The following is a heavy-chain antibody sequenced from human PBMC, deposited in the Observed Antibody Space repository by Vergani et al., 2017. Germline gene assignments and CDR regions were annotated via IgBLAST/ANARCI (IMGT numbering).Heavy chain of an antibody. Sequence: QVQLQESGPGLVKPSGTLSLTCAVSGGSISSSNWWSWVRQPPGKGLEWIGEIYHSGSTNYNPSLKSRVTISVDKSKNQFSLKLSSVTAADTAVYYCAATPRGYSDGYGYYGMDVWGQGTTVTVSS. J-gene: IGHJ6*02. CDR3: AATPRGYSDGYGYYGMDV. D-gene: IGHD5-18*01. V-gene: IGHV4-4*02. CDR2: IYHSGST. CDR1: GGSISSSNW.